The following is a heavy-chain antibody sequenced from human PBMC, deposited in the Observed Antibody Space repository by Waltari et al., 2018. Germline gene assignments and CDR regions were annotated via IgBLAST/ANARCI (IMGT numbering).Heavy chain of an antibody. J-gene: IGHJ4*02. Sequence: QVQLVQSGAEVKRPGSSVKVSCKASGGTFNTYAITWVRQAPGLGLEWMGRIIPIIDTAGYAQKFQDRVTFTADRATGTAYMELSSLRPDDTGMYYCAGPRGIHLWSFDDWGQGTLVIVSS. CDR3: AGPRGIHLWSFDD. CDR2: IIPIIDTA. V-gene: IGHV1-69*04. D-gene: IGHD5-18*01. CDR1: GGTFNTYA.